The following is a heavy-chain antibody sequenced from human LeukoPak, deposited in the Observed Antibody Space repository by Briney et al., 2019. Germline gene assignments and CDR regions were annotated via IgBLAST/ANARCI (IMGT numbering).Heavy chain of an antibody. CDR1: GFTFSSYA. CDR3: AELGITMIGGV. Sequence: PGGSLRLSCEASGFTFSSYAMNWVRQAPGKGLEWVSVISGSTSSTYYADSVKGRFTISRDNAKNSLYLQMNSLRAEDTAVYYCAELGITMIGGVWGKGTTVTISS. CDR2: ISGSTSST. D-gene: IGHD3-10*02. J-gene: IGHJ6*04. V-gene: IGHV3-23*01.